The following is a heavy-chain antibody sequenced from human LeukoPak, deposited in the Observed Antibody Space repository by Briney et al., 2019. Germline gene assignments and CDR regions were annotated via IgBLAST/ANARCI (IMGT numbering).Heavy chain of an antibody. Sequence: SQTLSLTCTVSGGSISSGGYYWSWIRQHPGKGLEWIGYIYYSGNTYYNPSLKSRVTISVDTFKNQFSLKLSFVTAADTAVYYCARGGYCSGGSCYSSSVTTWGQGTLVTVSS. D-gene: IGHD2-15*01. CDR2: IYYSGNT. CDR3: ARGGYCSGGSCYSSSVTT. CDR1: GGSISSGGYY. J-gene: IGHJ5*02. V-gene: IGHV4-31*03.